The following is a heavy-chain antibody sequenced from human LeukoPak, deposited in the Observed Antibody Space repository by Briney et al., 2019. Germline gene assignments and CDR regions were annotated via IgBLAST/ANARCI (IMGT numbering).Heavy chain of an antibody. CDR1: GLTFNSYG. J-gene: IGHJ4*02. CDR2: ISYDGSNK. CDR3: ARRSSGSPPYYFGY. Sequence: GRSLRLSCAASGLTFNSYGMHWVRQAPGKGLEWVTVISYDGSNKYYSDSVKGRFTISRDNSKNTLYLQMNSLRAEDTAVYYCARRSSGSPPYYFGYWGQGTLVTVSS. D-gene: IGHD1-26*01. V-gene: IGHV3-30*03.